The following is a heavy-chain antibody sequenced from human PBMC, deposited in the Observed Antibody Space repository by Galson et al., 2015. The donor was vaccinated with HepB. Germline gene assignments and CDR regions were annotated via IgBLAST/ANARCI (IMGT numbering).Heavy chain of an antibody. CDR2: ISYDGSNK. V-gene: IGHV3-30*18. CDR1: GFTFSSYG. J-gene: IGHJ5*02. D-gene: IGHD1-26*01. CDR3: AKDGNSGNPELGT. Sequence: SLRLSCAASGFTFSSYGMHWVRQALSKGLEWVAVISYDGSNKYYADSVKGRFTISRDNSKNTLYLQMNSLRAEDTAVYYCAKDGNSGNPELGTWGQGTLVTVSS.